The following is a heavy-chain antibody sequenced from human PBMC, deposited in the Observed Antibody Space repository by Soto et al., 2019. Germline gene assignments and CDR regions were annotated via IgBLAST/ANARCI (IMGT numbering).Heavy chain of an antibody. Sequence: QVQLVQSGAEVRKPGSSVKVSCKASGGTFSRHAISWVRQAPGQGLEWMAGIIPIFGTANHAQKFQGRVTIIADESTSTAYMGLSSLRSEDTAIYYCARGWGYDSSDYYYAYWGQGTLVIVSS. J-gene: IGHJ4*02. CDR2: IIPIFGTA. V-gene: IGHV1-69*01. CDR1: GGTFSRHA. CDR3: ARGWGYDSSDYYYAY. D-gene: IGHD3-22*01.